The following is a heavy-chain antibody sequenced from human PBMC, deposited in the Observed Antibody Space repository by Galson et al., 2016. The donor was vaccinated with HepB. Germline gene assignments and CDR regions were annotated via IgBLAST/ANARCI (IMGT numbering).Heavy chain of an antibody. CDR1: GYTFTSYA. D-gene: IGHD6-6*01. V-gene: IGHV1-18*01. CDR2: ISAYNGNT. J-gene: IGHJ4*02. Sequence: SGYTFTSYAISWVRQAPGQGLEWMGWISAYNGNTNYAQKFQGRVTMTTNTSTSTAYMELRSLISDDTAVYYCARDPPYSSSIYFDYWGQGTLVTVSS. CDR3: ARDPPYSSSIYFDY.